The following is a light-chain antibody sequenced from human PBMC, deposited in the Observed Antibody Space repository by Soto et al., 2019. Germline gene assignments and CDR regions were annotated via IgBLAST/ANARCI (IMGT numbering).Light chain of an antibody. Sequence: EIVMTQSPATLSLSPRDRVTLSCRASQSLRSNLAWYQQKPGQAPRLLIYGASTRATGIPDRFSGSGSGTEFTLTISSLQSEDFAVYYCQQYNNWPKTFGQGTKVDIK. CDR3: QQYNNWPKT. CDR2: GAS. V-gene: IGKV3-15*01. CDR1: QSLRSN. J-gene: IGKJ1*01.